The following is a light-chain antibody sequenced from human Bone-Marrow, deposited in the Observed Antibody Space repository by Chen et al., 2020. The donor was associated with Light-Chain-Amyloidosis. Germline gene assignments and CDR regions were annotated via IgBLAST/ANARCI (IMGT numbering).Light chain of an antibody. J-gene: IGLJ3*02. CDR1: SGSIATNY. Sequence: NFMLTHPPSVSESPGKTVFISCTRSSGSIATNYVQWYQQRPGSSPTTVIYEDDQRPSGVPDRFSGSIDRSSNSASLTISGLKTEDEADYYCQSYQGSSQGVFGGGTKLTVL. CDR2: EDD. CDR3: QSYQGSSQGV. V-gene: IGLV6-57*01.